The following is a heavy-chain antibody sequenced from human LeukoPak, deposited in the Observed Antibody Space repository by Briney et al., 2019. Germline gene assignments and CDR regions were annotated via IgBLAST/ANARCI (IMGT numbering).Heavy chain of an antibody. Sequence: GGSLRLSCEASGFLFENYYMYWVRQAPGKGLEGVTFIRQDGNKKMYTDSVQGRFTISRDNAENTVFLQMHSLRPEDTAVYYCARAAAMPFRGYFDLWGRGTLVIVSS. D-gene: IGHD2-2*01. V-gene: IGHV3-30*02. CDR2: IRQDGNKK. CDR3: ARAAAMPFRGYFDL. CDR1: GFLFENYY. J-gene: IGHJ2*01.